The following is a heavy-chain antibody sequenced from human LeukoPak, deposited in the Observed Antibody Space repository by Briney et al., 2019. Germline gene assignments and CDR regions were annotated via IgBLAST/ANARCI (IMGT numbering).Heavy chain of an antibody. CDR1: GGSISSYY. V-gene: IGHV4-59*08. CDR2: IYYSGST. J-gene: IGHJ4*02. CDR3: ASASQYYYGSGSPSDY. D-gene: IGHD3-10*01. Sequence: SETLSLTCTVSGGSISSYYWSWIRQPAGKGLEWIGYIYYSGSTYYNPSLKSRVTISVDTSKNQFSLKLSSVTAADTAVYYCASASQYYYGSGSPSDYWGQGTLVTVSS.